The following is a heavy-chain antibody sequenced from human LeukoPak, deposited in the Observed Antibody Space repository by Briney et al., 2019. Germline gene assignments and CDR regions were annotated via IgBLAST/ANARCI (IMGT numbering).Heavy chain of an antibody. Sequence: SGGSLRLSCAASGFTFSIYSMNWVRQAPGKGLEWVSSISSSSNYIYYADSVKGRFTISRDNAKNSLYLQMNSLRAEDTAVYYCARDDVPPGSSGFLYMDVWGKGTTVTVSS. CDR1: GFTFSIYS. D-gene: IGHD3-22*01. V-gene: IGHV3-21*01. CDR3: ARDDVPPGSSGFLYMDV. J-gene: IGHJ6*03. CDR2: ISSSSNYI.